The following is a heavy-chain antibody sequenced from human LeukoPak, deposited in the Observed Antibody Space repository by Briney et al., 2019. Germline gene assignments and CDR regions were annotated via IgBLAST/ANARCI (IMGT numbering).Heavy chain of an antibody. V-gene: IGHV4-59*01. J-gene: IGHJ1*01. CDR3: ASYSSSLEYLHP. CDR1: GGSIRGYY. Sequence: SETLSLTCTVSGGSIRGYYGSWIRQPPGRGLEWIAYINYSGSTNYNPSLKSRVAISVDTSKNQFSLKLSSVTAADTAVYYCASYSSSLEYLHPWGQGTLVTVSS. D-gene: IGHD6-13*01. CDR2: INYSGST.